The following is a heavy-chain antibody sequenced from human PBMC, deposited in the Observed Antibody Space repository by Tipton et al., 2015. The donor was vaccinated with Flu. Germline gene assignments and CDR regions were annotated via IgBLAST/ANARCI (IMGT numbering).Heavy chain of an antibody. CDR3: ATTTYFYGSGSHDY. CDR1: GDSIRSDYY. Sequence: TLSLTCTISGDSIRSDYYWGWMRQPPGKGLEWIGCVYHGGTTYYNPSLKSRVAISLDTFKNQFSLKLTSVTAADTAVYYCATTTYFYGSGSHDYWGQGTLVTVSS. V-gene: IGHV4-38-2*02. J-gene: IGHJ4*02. D-gene: IGHD3-10*01. CDR2: VYHGGTT.